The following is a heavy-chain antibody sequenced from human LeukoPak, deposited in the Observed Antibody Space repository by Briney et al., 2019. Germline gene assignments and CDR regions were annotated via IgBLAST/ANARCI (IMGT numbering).Heavy chain of an antibody. J-gene: IGHJ5*02. CDR1: GFTFGDYA. CDR2: INHSGST. Sequence: GSLRLSCTASGFTFGDYAMSWVRQAPGKGLEWIGEINHSGSTNYNPSLKSRVTISVDTSKNQFSLKLSSVTAADTAVYYCARDSSGYYSAWGQGTLVTVSS. D-gene: IGHD3-22*01. CDR3: ARDSSGYYSA. V-gene: IGHV4-34*01.